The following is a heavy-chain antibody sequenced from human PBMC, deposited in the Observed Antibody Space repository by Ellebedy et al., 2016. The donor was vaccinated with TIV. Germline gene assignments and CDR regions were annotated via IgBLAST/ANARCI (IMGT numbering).Heavy chain of an antibody. Sequence: AASVKVSCKASGYTFISYDINWVRQATGQGLEWMGWMNPNSGNIGYAQKLQGRVTMTTDTSTSTAYMELRSLRSDDTAVYYCARDRYIKRIAWFDPWGQGTLVTVSS. J-gene: IGHJ5*02. CDR3: ARDRYIKRIAWFDP. V-gene: IGHV1-8*01. CDR1: GYTFISYD. CDR2: MNPNSGNI. D-gene: IGHD2-2*02.